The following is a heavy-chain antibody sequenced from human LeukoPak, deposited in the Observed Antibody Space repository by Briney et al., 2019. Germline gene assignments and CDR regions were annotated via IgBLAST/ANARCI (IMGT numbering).Heavy chain of an antibody. V-gene: IGHV3-53*01. J-gene: IGHJ3*02. CDR1: GFTVSSNY. CDR2: IYSGGST. CDR3: AKELKYYDSSGYFPDAFDI. D-gene: IGHD3-22*01. Sequence: PGGSLRLSCAASGFTVSSNYMSWVRQAPGKGLEWVSVIYSGGSTYYADSVKGRFTISRDNSKNTLYLQMNSLRAEDTAVYYCAKELKYYDSSGYFPDAFDIWGQGTMVTVSS.